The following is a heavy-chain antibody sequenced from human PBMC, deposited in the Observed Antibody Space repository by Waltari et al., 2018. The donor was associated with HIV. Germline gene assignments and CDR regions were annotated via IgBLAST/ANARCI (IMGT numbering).Heavy chain of an antibody. Sequence: EVQLVQSGAEVKKPGESLKISCKGSGYSFTSYWIGWVRQMPGKGLEWMGIIYPGDSDNSYSPSFQGQVTISADKSISTAYLQWSSLKASDTAMYYCARPQRGYYYDSSGYSHWGQGTLVTVSS. CDR2: IYPGDSDN. V-gene: IGHV5-51*01. CDR1: GYSFTSYW. J-gene: IGHJ4*02. CDR3: ARPQRGYYYDSSGYSH. D-gene: IGHD3-22*01.